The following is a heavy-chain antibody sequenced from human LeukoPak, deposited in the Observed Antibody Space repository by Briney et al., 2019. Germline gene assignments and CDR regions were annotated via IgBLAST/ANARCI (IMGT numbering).Heavy chain of an antibody. CDR1: GFTFSSYA. J-gene: IGHJ4*02. D-gene: IGHD2-15*01. CDR3: AKDAIDLYCSGGSCYADY. Sequence: PGGSLRLSCAASGFTFSSYAMSWVRQAPGKGLEWVSAISGSGGSTYYADSVKGRFTISRDNSKDTLYLQMNSLRAEDTAVYYRAKDAIDLYCSGGSCYADYWGQGTLVTVSS. V-gene: IGHV3-23*01. CDR2: ISGSGGST.